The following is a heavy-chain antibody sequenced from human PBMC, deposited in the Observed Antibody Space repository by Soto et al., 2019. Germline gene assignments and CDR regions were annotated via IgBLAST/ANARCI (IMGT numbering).Heavy chain of an antibody. J-gene: IGHJ3*01. V-gene: IGHV1-3*01. Sequence: ASVKVSCKASGYTFTSYAMHWVRQAPGQRLEWMGWINAGNGNTKYSQKFQGRVTITRDTSASTAYMELNSLRVEDTAVYYCTRDRGYPDSFDLWGQGTMVTVSS. CDR3: TRDRGYPDSFDL. D-gene: IGHD3-10*01. CDR2: INAGNGNT. CDR1: GYTFTSYA.